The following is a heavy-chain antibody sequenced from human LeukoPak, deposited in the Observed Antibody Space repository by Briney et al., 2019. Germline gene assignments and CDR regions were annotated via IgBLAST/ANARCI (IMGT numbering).Heavy chain of an antibody. CDR3: ARGRDGYNLIDAFDI. CDR1: GFTFSSFE. D-gene: IGHD5-24*01. J-gene: IGHJ3*02. CDR2: ISSSGSTI. V-gene: IGHV3-48*03. Sequence: GGSLRLSCAASGFTFSSFEMIWVRQAPGKGLEWVSYISSSGSTIYYADSVKGRFTISRDNAKKSMYLQTNSLRAEDTAVYYCARGRDGYNLIDAFDIWGQGTMVTVSS.